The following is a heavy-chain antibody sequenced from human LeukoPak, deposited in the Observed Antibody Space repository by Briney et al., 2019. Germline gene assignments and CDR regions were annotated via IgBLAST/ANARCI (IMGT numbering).Heavy chain of an antibody. D-gene: IGHD2-2*01. CDR2: IYYSGST. CDR3: ARKLSDIVVGPGGMRNNWFDP. CDR1: GGSISSSYDY. V-gene: IGHV4-39*01. Sequence: SETLSLTCTVSGGSISSSYDYWGWIRQPPGKGLQWIGSIYYSGSTHYNPSLKSRVTISVDTSKNQFSLKLSSVTAADTAVYYCARKLSDIVVGPGGMRNNWFDPWGQGTLVTVSS. J-gene: IGHJ5*02.